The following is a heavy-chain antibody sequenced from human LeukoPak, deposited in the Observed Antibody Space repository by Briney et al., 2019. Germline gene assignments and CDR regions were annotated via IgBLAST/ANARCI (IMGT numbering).Heavy chain of an antibody. CDR3: AREGRRAYSSSWYIDY. Sequence: ASVKVSCKASGYTFTGYYMHWVRQAPGQGREWMGWINPNSGGTNYAQKFQGRGTMTRDTSISTAYMELSRLRSDDTAVYYCAREGRRAYSSSWYIDYWGQGTLVTVSS. J-gene: IGHJ4*02. CDR1: GYTFTGYY. V-gene: IGHV1-2*02. D-gene: IGHD6-13*01. CDR2: INPNSGGT.